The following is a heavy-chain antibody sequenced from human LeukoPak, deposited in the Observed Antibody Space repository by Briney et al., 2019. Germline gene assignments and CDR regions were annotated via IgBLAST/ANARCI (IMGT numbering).Heavy chain of an antibody. Sequence: SETLSLTCTVSGXSVNGYYWNWVRQAPGKGLEWIGFIHYSGLTVYSPSLQSRVSMSVDTSRNQFSLDLSSVTAADTALYYCARDPPEDEWNSLDSWGQGILVTVSS. CDR1: GXSVNGYY. V-gene: IGHV4-59*02. D-gene: IGHD1-7*01. CDR3: ARDPPEDEWNSLDS. J-gene: IGHJ4*02. CDR2: IHYSGLT.